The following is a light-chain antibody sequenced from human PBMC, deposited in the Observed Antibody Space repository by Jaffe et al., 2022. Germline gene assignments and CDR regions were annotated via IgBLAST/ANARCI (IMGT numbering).Light chain of an antibody. CDR3: SSYTSTSTLCV. CDR1: SSDVGLYKH. V-gene: IGLV2-14*03. Sequence: QSALTQPASVSGSPGQSITISCTGTSSDVGLYKHVSWYQQHPGKAPKIIIYDVSYRPSGISDRFSGSKSGNTASLTISGLQAEDEADYYCSSYTSTSTLCVFGTGTKVTVL. J-gene: IGLJ1*01. CDR2: DVS.